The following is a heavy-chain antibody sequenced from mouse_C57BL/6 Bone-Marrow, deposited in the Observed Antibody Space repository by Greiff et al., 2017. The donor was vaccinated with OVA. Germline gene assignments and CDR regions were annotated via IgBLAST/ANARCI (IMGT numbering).Heavy chain of an antibody. Sequence: QVQLQQPGAELVMPGASVKLSCKASGYTFTSYWMHWVKQRPGQGLEWIGEIDPSDSYPNYNQKFKGKSTLTVDKSSSTAYMQLSSLTSEDSAVYYCARRGYAMDYWGQGTSVTVSS. V-gene: IGHV1-69*01. J-gene: IGHJ4*01. CDR1: GYTFTSYW. CDR3: ARRGYAMDY. CDR2: IDPSDSYP.